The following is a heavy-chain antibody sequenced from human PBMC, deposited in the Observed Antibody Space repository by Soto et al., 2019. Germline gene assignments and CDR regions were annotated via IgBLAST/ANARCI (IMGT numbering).Heavy chain of an antibody. J-gene: IGHJ3*02. Sequence: GASVKVSCKASGGTFSSYTISWVRRAPGQGLEWMGRIIPILGIANYAQKFQGRVTITADKSTSTAYMELSSLRSEDTAVYYCARVGTVAGTAFDIWGQGTMVTVSS. CDR3: ARVGTVAGTAFDI. V-gene: IGHV1-69*02. CDR2: IIPILGIA. D-gene: IGHD6-19*01. CDR1: GGTFSSYT.